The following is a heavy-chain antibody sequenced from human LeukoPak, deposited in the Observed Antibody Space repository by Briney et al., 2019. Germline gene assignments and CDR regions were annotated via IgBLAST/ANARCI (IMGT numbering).Heavy chain of an antibody. CDR1: GGSFSDYY. J-gene: IGHJ4*02. D-gene: IGHD5-12*01. Sequence: SETLSLTCAVYGGSFSDYYWRWIRQPPGKGLEWIGYVYYSGSTNYNPSLTSRVAISVDTSKNQFSLKVSSVTAADTAVYYCASGGPYSGYIYWGQGTLVTVSS. CDR2: VYYSGST. CDR3: ASGGPYSGYIY. V-gene: IGHV4-59*01.